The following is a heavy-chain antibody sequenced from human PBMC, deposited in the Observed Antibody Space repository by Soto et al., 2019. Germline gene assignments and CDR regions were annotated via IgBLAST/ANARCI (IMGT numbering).Heavy chain of an antibody. J-gene: IGHJ3*02. V-gene: IGHV3-9*01. CDR2: ISWNSGSI. Sequence: GGSLRLSCAASGFTFDDYAMHWVRQAPGKGLEWVSGISWNSGSIGYADSVKGRFTISRDNARNSLYLQMNSLRAEDTALYYCAKERTYYGEFDDFDIWGQGTIVTVSS. CDR3: AKERTYYGEFDDFDI. CDR1: GFTFDDYA. D-gene: IGHD4-17*01.